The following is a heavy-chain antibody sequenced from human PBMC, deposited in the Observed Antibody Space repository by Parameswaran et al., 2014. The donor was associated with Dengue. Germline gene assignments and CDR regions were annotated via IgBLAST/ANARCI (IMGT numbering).Heavy chain of an antibody. D-gene: IGHD5-18*01. CDR3: AKDPGGYSYGERYYYYYGMDV. J-gene: IGHJ6*02. V-gene: IGHV3-30*18. Sequence: VRQMPGKGLEWVAVISYDGSNKYYADSVKGRFTISRDNSKNTLYLQMNSLRAEDTAVYYCAKDPGGYSYGERYYYYYGMDVWGQGTTVTVSS. CDR2: ISYDGSNK.